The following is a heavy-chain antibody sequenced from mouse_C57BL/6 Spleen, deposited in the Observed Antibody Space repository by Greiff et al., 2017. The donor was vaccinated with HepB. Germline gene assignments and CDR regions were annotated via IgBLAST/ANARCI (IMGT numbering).Heavy chain of an antibody. Sequence: QVQLQQPGAELVKPGASVKMSCKASGYTFTSYWITWVKQRPGQGLEWIGDIYPGSGSTNYNEKFKSKATLTVDTSSSTAYMQLSSLTSEDSAVYYCARWGPYDYDGYFDVWGTGTTVTVSS. CDR2: IYPGSGST. J-gene: IGHJ1*03. V-gene: IGHV1-55*01. CDR1: GYTFTSYW. D-gene: IGHD2-4*01. CDR3: ARWGPYDYDGYFDV.